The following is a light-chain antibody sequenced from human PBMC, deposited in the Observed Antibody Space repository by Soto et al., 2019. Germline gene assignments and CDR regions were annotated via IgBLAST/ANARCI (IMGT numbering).Light chain of an antibody. CDR2: AAS. CDR3: QQLNSFPLT. J-gene: IGKJ4*01. V-gene: IGKV1-9*01. CDR1: QGISSY. Sequence: IQLTQSPSSLSASVGDRVTITCRASQGISSYLVWYQQKPGKAPKNLIYAASTLQSGVPSRFSGSGSGTDFTLTISSLQPEDSATYYCQQLNSFPLTFGGGTKVGIK.